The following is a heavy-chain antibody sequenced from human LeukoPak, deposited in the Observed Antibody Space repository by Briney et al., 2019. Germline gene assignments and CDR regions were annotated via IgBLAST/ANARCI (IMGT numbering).Heavy chain of an antibody. J-gene: IGHJ4*02. V-gene: IGHV3-11*01. Sequence: GGSLRLSCAASGFTFSSYDMSWIRQAPGKGLEWVSYISSSGSTIYYADSVKGRFTISRDNAKNSLYLQMNSLRAEDTAVYYCASSLVSFDYDSSGYYGSHAIDYWGQGTLVTVSS. D-gene: IGHD3-22*01. CDR3: ASSLVSFDYDSSGYYGSHAIDY. CDR1: GFTFSSYD. CDR2: ISSSGSTI.